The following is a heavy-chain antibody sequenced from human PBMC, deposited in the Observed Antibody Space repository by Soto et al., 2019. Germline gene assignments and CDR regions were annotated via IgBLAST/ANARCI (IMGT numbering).Heavy chain of an antibody. Sequence: GGSLRLSCAASGFTVSSNYMSWVRQAPGKGLEWVSVIYSGGSTYYADSVKGRFTISRHNSKNTLYLQMNSLRAEDTAVYYCARLGGSKVGIYYYYGMDVWGQGTTVTVSS. CDR1: GFTVSSNY. CDR2: IYSGGST. D-gene: IGHD1-26*01. CDR3: ARLGGSKVGIYYYYGMDV. J-gene: IGHJ6*02. V-gene: IGHV3-53*04.